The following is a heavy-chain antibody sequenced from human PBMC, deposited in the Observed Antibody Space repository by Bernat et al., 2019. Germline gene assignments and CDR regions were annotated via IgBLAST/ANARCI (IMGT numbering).Heavy chain of an antibody. V-gene: IGHV3-33*01. D-gene: IGHD2-15*01. CDR3: ARVVVEDAFDV. CDR1: GFTFSGYA. Sequence: QVQLVESGGGVVQPGRSLRLSCAASGFTFSGYAMYWVRQAPGKGLEWVAVIWYDGSNKYYADSVKGRFTISRDNSKNTLYLQMNSLRAEDTAGYYCARVVVEDAFDVWGQGTMVTVSS. J-gene: IGHJ3*01. CDR2: IWYDGSNK.